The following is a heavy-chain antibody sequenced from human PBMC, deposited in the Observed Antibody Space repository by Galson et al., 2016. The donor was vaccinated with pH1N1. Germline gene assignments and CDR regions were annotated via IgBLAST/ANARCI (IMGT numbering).Heavy chain of an antibody. CDR2: ISTSSGTT. Sequence: SLRLSCAASGFTFGDYAMRWVHQAPGKGLEYVSSISTSSGTTYYGDSVRGRFTISRDNSKNTVYLQMNSLRAEDTAIYYCTKARVGNYYFDYWGQGSLVTVSS. V-gene: IGHV3-23*01. D-gene: IGHD1-7*01. J-gene: IGHJ4*02. CDR3: TKARVGNYYFDY. CDR1: GFTFGDYA.